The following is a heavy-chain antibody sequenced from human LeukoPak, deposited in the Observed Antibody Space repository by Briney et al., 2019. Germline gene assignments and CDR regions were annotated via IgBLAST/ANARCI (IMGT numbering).Heavy chain of an antibody. D-gene: IGHD3-22*01. CDR3: ARHRPLWRVIVVVTGWFDP. CDR2: IKQDGSEK. Sequence: GGSLRLSCVASGFTFSSHWMSWVRQAPGKGLEWVANIKQDGSEKKYVDSVKGRFTISRDNAKNSLYLQMNSLRAEDTAVYYCARHRPLWRVIVVVTGWFDPWGQGTLVTVSS. CDR1: GFTFSSHW. V-gene: IGHV3-7*01. J-gene: IGHJ5*02.